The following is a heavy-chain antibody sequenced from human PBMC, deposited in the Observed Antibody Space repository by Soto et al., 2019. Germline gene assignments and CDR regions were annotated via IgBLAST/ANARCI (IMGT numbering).Heavy chain of an antibody. V-gene: IGHV3-23*01. CDR2: ISGSGGST. J-gene: IGHJ3*02. CDR3: ASDYDFWSGWDAFDI. Sequence: EVQLLESGGGLVQPGGSLRLSCAASGFTFSSYAMSWVRQAPGKGLEWVSAISGSGGSTYYADSVKGRFTISRDNSKNTLYLQMNSLRAENTAVYYCASDYDFWSGWDAFDIWGQGTMVTVSS. CDR1: GFTFSSYA. D-gene: IGHD3-3*01.